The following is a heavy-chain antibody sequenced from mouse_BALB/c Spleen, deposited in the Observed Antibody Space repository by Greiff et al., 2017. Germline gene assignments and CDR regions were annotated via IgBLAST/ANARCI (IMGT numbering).Heavy chain of an antibody. CDR3: ARLYGNYDYFDY. J-gene: IGHJ2*01. CDR2: ISSGGST. V-gene: IGHV5-6-5*01. D-gene: IGHD2-10*02. Sequence: EVQLQESGGGLVKPGGSLKLSCAASGFTFSSYAMSWVRQTPEKRLEWVASISSGGSTYYPDSVKGRFTISRDNARNILYLQMSSLRSEDTAMYYCARLYGNYDYFDYWGQGTTLTVSS. CDR1: GFTFSSYA.